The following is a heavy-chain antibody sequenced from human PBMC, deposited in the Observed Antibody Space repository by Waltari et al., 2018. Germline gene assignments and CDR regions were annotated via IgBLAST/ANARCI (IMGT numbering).Heavy chain of an antibody. CDR2: IYYSGST. J-gene: IGHJ4*02. CDR3: ARDGRAYSSSWTDY. V-gene: IGHV4-39*07. CDR1: GGSISSSSYY. D-gene: IGHD6-13*01. Sequence: QLQLQESGPGLVKPSETLSLTCTVSGGSISSSSYYWGWIRQPPGKGLEWIGSIYYSGSTYYNPSLKSRVTISVDTSKNQFSLKLSSVTAADTAVYYCARDGRAYSSSWTDYWGQGTLVTVSS.